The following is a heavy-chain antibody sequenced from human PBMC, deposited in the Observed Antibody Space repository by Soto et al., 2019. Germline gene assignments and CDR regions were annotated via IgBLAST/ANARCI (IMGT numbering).Heavy chain of an antibody. CDR1: GFPLRSSA. V-gene: IGHV3-23*01. Sequence: PGGSLRLSCAASGFPLRSSAMSWVRQAPGKGLEWVSTLSGSGDSTYYADFVRGRFTISRDTSKNTLYLQMNSLRVEDTAAYYCAKGAGSVVGVAAIQHWFDPWGQGTLVTVSS. D-gene: IGHD2-15*01. CDR2: LSGSGDST. J-gene: IGHJ5*02. CDR3: AKGAGSVVGVAAIQHWFDP.